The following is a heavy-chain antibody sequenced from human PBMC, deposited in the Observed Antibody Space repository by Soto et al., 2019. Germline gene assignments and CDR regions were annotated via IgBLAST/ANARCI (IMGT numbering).Heavy chain of an antibody. CDR3: ARERQTAMVTNWFDP. J-gene: IGHJ5*02. Sequence: QVQLVQSGAEVKKPGSSVKVSCKASGGTFSSYAISWVRQAPGQGLEWMGGIIPIFGTANYAQKFQGRVTITADESTRPDYWELSSVRSEDTAVYYCARERQTAMVTNWFDPWGQGTLVTVSS. CDR2: IIPIFGTA. V-gene: IGHV1-69*12. CDR1: GGTFSSYA. D-gene: IGHD5-18*01.